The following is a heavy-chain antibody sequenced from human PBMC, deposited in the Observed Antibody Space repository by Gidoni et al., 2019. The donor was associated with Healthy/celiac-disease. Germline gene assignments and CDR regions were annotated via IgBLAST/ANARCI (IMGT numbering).Heavy chain of an antibody. CDR1: GYTFTSYD. V-gene: IGHV1-8*01. CDR3: ASDFWSGQNWFDP. J-gene: IGHJ5*02. Sequence: QVQLVQSGAEVKKPGASAKVSCKASGYTFTSYDINWVRQATGQGLEWMGWMNTNSGNTGYAQKFQGRVTMTRNTSISTAYMELSSLRSEDTAVYYCASDFWSGQNWFDPWGQGTLVTVSS. CDR2: MNTNSGNT. D-gene: IGHD3-3*01.